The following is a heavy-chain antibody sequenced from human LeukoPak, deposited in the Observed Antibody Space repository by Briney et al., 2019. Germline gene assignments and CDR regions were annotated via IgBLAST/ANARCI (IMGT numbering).Heavy chain of an antibody. CDR3: ARDVSF. J-gene: IGHJ4*02. D-gene: IGHD3-10*01. V-gene: IGHV3-53*01. CDR2: LYSDGST. CDR1: EFSVGSNY. Sequence: GGSLRLSCAASEFSVGSNYMTWVRQAPGKGLEWVSLLYSDGSTYYADSVKGRFIISRDNSKNTLYLEMNSLRVEDTAVYYCARDVSFWGQGTLVTVSS.